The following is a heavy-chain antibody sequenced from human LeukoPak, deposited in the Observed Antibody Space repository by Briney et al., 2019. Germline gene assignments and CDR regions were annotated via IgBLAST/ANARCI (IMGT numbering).Heavy chain of an antibody. J-gene: IGHJ4*02. CDR3: ARGALGGS. CDR1: GGSISSYY. V-gene: IGHV4-34*01. Sequence: PSETLSLTCTVSGGSISSYYWSWIRQPPGKGLEWIGEINHSGSTNYNPSLKSRVTISVDTSKNQFSLKLSSVTAADTAVYYCARGALGGSWGQGTLVTVSS. CDR2: INHSGST. D-gene: IGHD1-26*01.